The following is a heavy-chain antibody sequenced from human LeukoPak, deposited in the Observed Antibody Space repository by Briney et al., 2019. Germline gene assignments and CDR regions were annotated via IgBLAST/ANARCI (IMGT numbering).Heavy chain of an antibody. CDR1: GFAFSNAW. V-gene: IGHV3-15*01. Sequence: GGSLRLSCAASGFAFSNAWMSWVRQAPGKGLEWVGRIKSKTDGGTTDYAAPVKGRFTISRDDSKNTLYLQMNSLKTEDTAVYYCTTDLIMAGLDYWGQGTLVTVSS. J-gene: IGHJ4*02. D-gene: IGHD6-19*01. CDR2: IKSKTDGGTT. CDR3: TTDLIMAGLDY.